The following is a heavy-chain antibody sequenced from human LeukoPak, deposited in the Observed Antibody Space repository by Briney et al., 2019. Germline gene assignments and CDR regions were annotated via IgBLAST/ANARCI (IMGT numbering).Heavy chain of an antibody. D-gene: IGHD2-21*02. V-gene: IGHV4-4*02. CDR1: GGSISSSNW. CDR3: ARGGDSTNDAFDI. J-gene: IGHJ3*02. Sequence: SETLSLTCAVSGGSISSSNWWSWVRQPPGEGLEWIGYIYYSGSTNYNPSLKSRVTISVDTSKNQFSLKLSSVTAADTAVYYCARGGDSTNDAFDIWGQGTMVTVSS. CDR2: IYYSGST.